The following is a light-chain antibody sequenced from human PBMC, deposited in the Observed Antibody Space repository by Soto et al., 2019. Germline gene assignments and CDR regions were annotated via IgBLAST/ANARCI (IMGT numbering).Light chain of an antibody. V-gene: IGKV3-20*01. CDR1: QSVNSYY. CDR3: QHYGSSLPWT. J-gene: IGKJ1*01. Sequence: EIVLTQSPGTLSLSPGERATLSCRASQSVNSYYLAWYQQKPGQAPRLLIYSTSSRATGIPDRFSGSGSGTDFTLTISRLEPEDFAVYHCQHYGSSLPWTFGQGTKVEIK. CDR2: STS.